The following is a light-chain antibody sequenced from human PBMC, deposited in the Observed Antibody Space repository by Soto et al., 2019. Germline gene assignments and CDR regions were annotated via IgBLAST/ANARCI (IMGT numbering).Light chain of an antibody. CDR2: EVS. CDR1: SSDVGGYNY. V-gene: IGLV2-8*01. Sequence: QSALTQPPSASGSPGQSVNISCTGTSSDVGGYNYVSWYQQHPGKAPKLMIYEVSKRPSGVPDRFSGSKSGNTASLTVSGLQAEDEADYYCSSYAGSNNYVFGTGTKLTVL. J-gene: IGLJ1*01. CDR3: SSYAGSNNYV.